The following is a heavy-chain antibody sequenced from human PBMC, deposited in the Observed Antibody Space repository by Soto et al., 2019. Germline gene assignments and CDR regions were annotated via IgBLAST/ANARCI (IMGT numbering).Heavy chain of an antibody. CDR2: ISYDGSNK. Sequence: PGGSLRLSCAASGFTFSSYGMHWVRQAPGKGLEWVAVISYDGSNKYYADSVKGRFTISRDNSKNTLYLQMNSLRAEDTAVYYCAKDFTPADYGDYYFDYWGQGTLVTVSS. CDR1: GFTFSSYG. D-gene: IGHD4-17*01. J-gene: IGHJ4*02. CDR3: AKDFTPADYGDYYFDY. V-gene: IGHV3-30*18.